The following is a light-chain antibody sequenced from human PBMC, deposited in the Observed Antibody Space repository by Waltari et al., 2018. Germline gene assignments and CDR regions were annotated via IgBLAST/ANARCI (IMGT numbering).Light chain of an antibody. Sequence: SSELTQDPAVSVALGQPVRITCPGDSLRSYYASWYQQKPGQAPVLVIYGKNNRPAGIPDRFSGSSSGNTASLTITGAQAEDEADYYCNSRDSSGNHLRVFGGGTKLTVL. CDR1: SLRSYY. CDR2: GKN. V-gene: IGLV3-19*01. CDR3: NSRDSSGNHLRV. J-gene: IGLJ3*02.